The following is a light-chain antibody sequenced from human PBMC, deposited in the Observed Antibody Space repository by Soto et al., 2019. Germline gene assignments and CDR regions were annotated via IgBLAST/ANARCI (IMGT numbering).Light chain of an antibody. Sequence: DIQMTQSPSSLSASIGDSVTITCRASQTIIGYLNWYQQKPGKAPRLLINAASNLLSGVPSRFRGSGSETDFTLTITSLQPEDFATYYCQQSYTTPRTFGQGTKVEIQ. CDR1: QTIIGY. CDR3: QQSYTTPRT. V-gene: IGKV1-39*01. CDR2: AAS. J-gene: IGKJ1*01.